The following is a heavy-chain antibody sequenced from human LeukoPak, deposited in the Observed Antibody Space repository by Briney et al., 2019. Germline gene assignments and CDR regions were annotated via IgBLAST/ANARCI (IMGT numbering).Heavy chain of an antibody. J-gene: IGHJ6*03. CDR1: GFMFSTDW. CDR2: IKEDGSEK. CDR3: ARDALWFGESLRGYYYMDV. V-gene: IGHV3-7*01. Sequence: PGGSLRLSCGASGFMFSTDWMSWVRQAPGKGLAWVANIKEDGSEKYYVDFVKGRFTISRDNFRKSLYLYMDSLRAEDTAVYYCARDALWFGESLRGYYYMDVWGKGTTVTVSS. D-gene: IGHD3-10*01.